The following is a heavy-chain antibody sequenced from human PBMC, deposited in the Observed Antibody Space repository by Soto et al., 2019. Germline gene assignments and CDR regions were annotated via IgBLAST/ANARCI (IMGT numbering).Heavy chain of an antibody. D-gene: IGHD3-10*01. CDR3: ARGPRGDTGNLDY. J-gene: IGHJ4*02. V-gene: IGHV1-69*02. CDR2: IIPILGIA. Sequence: QVQLVQSGAEVKKPGSSVKVSCKASGGTFSSYTISWVRQAPGQGLEWMGRIIPILGIANYAQKFQGRVTITADKSTSTAYMELSSLRSEDTAVYYCARGPRGDTGNLDYWGQGTLVTVSA. CDR1: GGTFSSYT.